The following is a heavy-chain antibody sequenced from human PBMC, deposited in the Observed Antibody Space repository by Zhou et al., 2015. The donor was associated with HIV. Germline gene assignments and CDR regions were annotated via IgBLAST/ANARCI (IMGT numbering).Heavy chain of an antibody. D-gene: IGHD7-27*01. J-gene: IGHJ2*01. CDR1: GGTFSSYG. CDR3: AREGWGSWYFDL. CDR2: IIPVLGTT. Sequence: QVQLVQSGAEVKKPGSSVKVSCKASGGTFSSYGISWVRKAPGQGLEWMGGIIPVLGTTHYAQRFQGRVSITADKSTSTAYMELSSLRSGDTATYYCAREGWGSWYFDLWGRGTLVSVSS. V-gene: IGHV1-69*06.